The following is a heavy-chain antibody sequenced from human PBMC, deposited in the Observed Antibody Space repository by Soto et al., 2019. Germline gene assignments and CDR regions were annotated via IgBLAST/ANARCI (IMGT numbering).Heavy chain of an antibody. V-gene: IGHV1-3*01. CDR3: ARTDCSSTSRYNYYYYGMDV. Sequence: ASVKVSRKTSGYSFTKYGLHWVRQAPGQRLEWMGWINPGNGDTKYSQKFQGRVTITRDTSATTAYMELSRLRSEDSAVFYCARTDCSSTSRYNYYYYGMDVWGQGTTVIVSS. CDR1: GYSFTKYG. J-gene: IGHJ6*02. D-gene: IGHD2-2*01. CDR2: INPGNGDT.